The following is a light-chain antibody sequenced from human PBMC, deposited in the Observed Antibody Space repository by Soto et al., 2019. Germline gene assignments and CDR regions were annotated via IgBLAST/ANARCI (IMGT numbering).Light chain of an antibody. Sequence: EIVLTQSPGTLSLSPGERATLSCRASQSLSSSYLAWYQQKPGQAPRLLIYGASSRATGIPDRFSGSGYGTDFTLTISRREPEDFAVYYCQQYGSSLFTFGPGTKVDSK. CDR2: GAS. J-gene: IGKJ3*01. V-gene: IGKV3-20*01. CDR1: QSLSSSY. CDR3: QQYGSSLFT.